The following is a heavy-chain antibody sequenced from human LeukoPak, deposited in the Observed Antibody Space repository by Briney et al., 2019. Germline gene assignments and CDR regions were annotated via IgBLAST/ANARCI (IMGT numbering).Heavy chain of an antibody. Sequence: SETLSLTCAVYGGSFSNYYWSWIRQPPGKGLEWIGEINHSGSTNYNPSLKSRVTISVDTSKNQFSLKLSSVTAADTAVYYCARGGRWLQLRAFDIWGQGTMVTVSS. CDR1: GGSFSNYY. CDR2: INHSGST. V-gene: IGHV4-34*01. D-gene: IGHD5-24*01. CDR3: ARGGRWLQLRAFDI. J-gene: IGHJ3*02.